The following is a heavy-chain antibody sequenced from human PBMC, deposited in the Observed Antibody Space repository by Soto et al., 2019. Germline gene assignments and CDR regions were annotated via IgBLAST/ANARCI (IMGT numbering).Heavy chain of an antibody. CDR2: IYSSGST. CDR1: GGSISSGGYY. J-gene: IGHJ4*02. D-gene: IGHD4-17*01. CDR3: ARENGDYVPNYFDY. Sequence: QVQLQESGPGLVKPSQTLSLTCTVSGGSISSGGYYWSWIRQHPGKGLEWSGYIYSSGSTYYHPSLKSRVTISVDTSKNQYSLKLSSVTAAATAVYYCARENGDYVPNYFDYWGQGTLVTVSS. V-gene: IGHV4-31*03.